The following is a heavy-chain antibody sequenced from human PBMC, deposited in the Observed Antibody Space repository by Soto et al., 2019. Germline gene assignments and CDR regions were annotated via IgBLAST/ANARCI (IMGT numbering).Heavy chain of an antibody. V-gene: IGHV1-69*01. CDR2: IIPIFGTA. CDR3: ARMATAWTRDWYFDY. Sequence: QVQLVQSGAEVKKPGTSVKVSCKASGGTFSSYAISWVRQAPGQGLEWMGGIIPIFGTANYAQKFQGRVTITADESTSTAYMELSSLRSDDTAVYYCARMATAWTRDWYFDYWGKGALVTVS. J-gene: IGHJ4*02. D-gene: IGHD5-12*01. CDR1: GGTFSSYA.